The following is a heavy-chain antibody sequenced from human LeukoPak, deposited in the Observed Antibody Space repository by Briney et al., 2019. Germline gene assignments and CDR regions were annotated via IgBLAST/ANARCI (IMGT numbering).Heavy chain of an antibody. CDR1: GFPFSSYA. D-gene: IGHD2-15*01. CDR3: AKDLGIVVVVAATLDAFDI. V-gene: IGHV3-23*01. J-gene: IGHJ3*02. CDR2: ITGSGGST. Sequence: LGGSLSLSCAASGFPFSSYALSWVRPAPGKGLEWVSAITGSGGSTYYADSVKGRFTISRDNSKNTLYLQMNSLRAEDTAVYYCAKDLGIVVVVAATLDAFDIWGQGTMVTGSS.